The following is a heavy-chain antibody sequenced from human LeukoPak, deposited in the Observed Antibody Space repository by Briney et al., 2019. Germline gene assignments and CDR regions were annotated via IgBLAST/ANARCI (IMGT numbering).Heavy chain of an antibody. D-gene: IGHD4-11*01. CDR3: AKDAQRGFDYSNSLDK. CDR1: GFTFSHYG. V-gene: IGHV3-33*06. J-gene: IGHJ4*02. CDR2: IWSDGTNS. Sequence: GGSLRLSCATSGFTFSHYGMHWVRQATCKGLEWVAVIWSDGTNSFYGCPVKGRFTISRDNFQRTVYLQMNSLRAEDTAVYYCAKDAQRGFDYSNSLDKWGQGPLVTVSS.